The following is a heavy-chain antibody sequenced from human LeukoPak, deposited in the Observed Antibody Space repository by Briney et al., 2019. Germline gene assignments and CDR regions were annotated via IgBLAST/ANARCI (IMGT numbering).Heavy chain of an antibody. V-gene: IGHV3-33*01. CDR1: GFTFSSYG. Sequence: GGSLRLSCAASGFTFSSYGMHWVRQAPGKGLEWVAVIWYDGSNKYYVDSVKGRFTISRDNSKNTLYLQMNSLRAEDTAVYYCVSGSYYSGLVYWGQGTLVTVSS. J-gene: IGHJ4*02. CDR3: VSGSYYSGLVY. CDR2: IWYDGSNK. D-gene: IGHD1-26*01.